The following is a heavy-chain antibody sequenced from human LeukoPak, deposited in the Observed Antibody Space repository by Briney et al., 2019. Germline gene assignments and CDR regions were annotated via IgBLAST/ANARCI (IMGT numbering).Heavy chain of an antibody. CDR2: IYSGGST. CDR3: ARAEGLKYNWFDP. V-gene: IGHV3-53*01. Sequence: GGSLRLSCAASGFTFSDAWMSWVRQAPGKGLEWVSVIYSGGSTYYADSVKGRFTISRDNSKNTLYLQMNSLRAEDTAVYYCARAEGLKYNWFDPWGQGTLVTVSS. J-gene: IGHJ5*02. CDR1: GFTFSDAW. D-gene: IGHD6-19*01.